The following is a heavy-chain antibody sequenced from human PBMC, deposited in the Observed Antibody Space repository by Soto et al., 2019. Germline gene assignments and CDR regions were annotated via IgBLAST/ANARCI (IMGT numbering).Heavy chain of an antibody. CDR3: ARAPVVVGPTARGPPYGMDV. D-gene: IGHD2-2*01. CDR2: ISYDGANK. J-gene: IGHJ6*02. CDR1: GFIFSTYS. V-gene: IGHV3-30-3*01. Sequence: GGSLRLSCAASGFIFSTYSMHWVRQAPGTGLEWVAVISYDGANKYYADSVKGRFTISRDNSKNTLYVQMNSLRAEDTAVYYCARAPVVVGPTARGPPYGMDVWGQGTTVTVSS.